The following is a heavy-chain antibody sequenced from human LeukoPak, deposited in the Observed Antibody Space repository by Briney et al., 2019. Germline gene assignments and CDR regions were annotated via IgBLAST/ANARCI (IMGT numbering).Heavy chain of an antibody. CDR2: ISSSSSTI. Sequence: PGGSLRLSCAASGFTFSSYSMNWVRQAPGKGLEWVSYISSSSSTIYYADSVKGRFTISRDNAKNSLCLQMNSLRDEDTAVYYCARVPRTFHSGSYYYYMDVWGKGTTVTVSS. D-gene: IGHD1-26*01. V-gene: IGHV3-48*02. CDR3: ARVPRTFHSGSYYYYMDV. CDR1: GFTFSSYS. J-gene: IGHJ6*03.